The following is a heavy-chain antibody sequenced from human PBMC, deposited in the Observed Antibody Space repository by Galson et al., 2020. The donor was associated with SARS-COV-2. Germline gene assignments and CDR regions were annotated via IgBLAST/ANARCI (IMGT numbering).Heavy chain of an antibody. CDR3: ARVRVPSSGWFDP. Sequence: SETLSLTCTVSGGSITSDDKFWSWFRQPPGKGLEWIGYIYYSGNTYYNPSLKSRIVISVDTSKNQFSLKLPSVTAADTAVYYCARVRVPSSGWFDPWGQGTLVTVSS. CDR1: GGSITSDDKF. CDR2: IYYSGNT. J-gene: IGHJ5*02. D-gene: IGHD3-3*01. V-gene: IGHV4-30-4*01.